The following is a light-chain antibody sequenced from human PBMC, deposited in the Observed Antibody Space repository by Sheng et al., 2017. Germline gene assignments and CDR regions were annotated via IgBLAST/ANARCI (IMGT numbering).Light chain of an antibody. CDR2: AAS. Sequence: DIHMTQSPSSLSASVGDRVTITCRASQSISTYVDWYQQKPGKAPKLLIYAASNLQSGVPSRFSGTGSGTDFTLTISSLLPEDFATYYCQQYSSYPWTFGQGTKVEIK. V-gene: IGKV1-39*01. J-gene: IGKJ1*01. CDR3: QQYSSYPWT. CDR1: QSISTY.